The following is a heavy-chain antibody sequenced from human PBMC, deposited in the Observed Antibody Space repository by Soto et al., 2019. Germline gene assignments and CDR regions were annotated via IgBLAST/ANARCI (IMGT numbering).Heavy chain of an antibody. CDR3: AKYVDTAKTYYYYGMDV. J-gene: IGHJ6*02. CDR2: ISGSGGST. Sequence: GSLRLSCAASGFTFSSYAMSWVRQAPGKGLEWVSAISGSGGSTYYADSVKGRFTISRDNSKNTLYLQMNSLRAEDTAVYYCAKYVDTAKTYYYYGMDVWGQGTTVTVSS. CDR1: GFTFSSYA. V-gene: IGHV3-23*01. D-gene: IGHD5-18*01.